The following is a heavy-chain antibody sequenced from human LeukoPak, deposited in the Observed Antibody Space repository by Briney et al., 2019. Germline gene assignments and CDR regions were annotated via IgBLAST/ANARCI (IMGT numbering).Heavy chain of an antibody. D-gene: IGHD1-26*01. CDR2: IYYSGNT. CDR3: ARVGSGSFDH. CDR1: GGSISSYY. V-gene: IGHV4-59*01. J-gene: IGHJ4*02. Sequence: PSETLSLTCTVSGGSISSYYWSWIRQPPGKGLEWIGYIYYSGNTNYNPSLKSRVTISIDTSKNQFSLKLSSVTAADTAVYYCARVGSGSFDHWGQGTLVTVSS.